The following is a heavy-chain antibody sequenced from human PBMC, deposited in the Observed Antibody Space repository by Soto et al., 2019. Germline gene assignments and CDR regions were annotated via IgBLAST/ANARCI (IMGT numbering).Heavy chain of an antibody. V-gene: IGHV3-7*01. CDR3: ARGRGCSGGSCYYAFDI. J-gene: IGHJ3*02. D-gene: IGHD2-15*01. CDR1: GFTFSSYW. CDR2: IKQDGSEK. Sequence: GGSLRLSCAASGFTFSSYWMSWVRQAPGKGLEWVANIKQDGSEKYYVDSVKGRFTISRDNAKNSLYLQMNSLRAEDTAVYYCARGRGCSGGSCYYAFDIWGQGTMVTVSS.